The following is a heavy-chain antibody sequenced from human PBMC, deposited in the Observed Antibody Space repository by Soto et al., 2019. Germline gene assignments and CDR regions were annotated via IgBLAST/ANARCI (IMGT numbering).Heavy chain of an antibody. CDR3: AGERIAAAGGFDY. Sequence: SETLCLTCTVSGGSISSYDWRWIRQPPGKGLEWIGDIYYSGSTNYNPSLKSRVTISVDTSKSPFSLKLSSVTAADTAVYHCAGERIAAAGGFDYWGQRTLVPVSS. CDR2: IYYSGST. CDR1: GGSISSYD. D-gene: IGHD6-13*01. J-gene: IGHJ4*02. V-gene: IGHV4-59*01.